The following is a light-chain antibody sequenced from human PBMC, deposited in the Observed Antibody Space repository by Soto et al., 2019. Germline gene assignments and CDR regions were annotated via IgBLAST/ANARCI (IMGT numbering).Light chain of an antibody. Sequence: EIVLTQSPGTLSLSPGEGTTLSCTASHLVKKNYLAWCQQKAGQAPRLLIYAASARATGIPDRFSGRGSGTDFTLTISRLEPEDVAVFYCQQYAESPITFGQGTRLEIK. J-gene: IGKJ5*01. V-gene: IGKV3-20*01. CDR2: AAS. CDR3: QQYAESPIT. CDR1: HLVKKNY.